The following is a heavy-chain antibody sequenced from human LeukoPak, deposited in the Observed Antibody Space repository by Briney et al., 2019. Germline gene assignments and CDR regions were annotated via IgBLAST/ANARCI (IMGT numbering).Heavy chain of an antibody. V-gene: IGHV1-18*01. CDR3: AREALGRDY. Sequence: GASVKLSCKASGYTFINYGISWVRQAPGQGLEWMGWISLSNGNTTYAKKLLGRVTMTADTSTTTANMQLRRLKYEDNAVYYCAREALGRDYWGQGTLVTVSS. D-gene: IGHD3-16*02. J-gene: IGHJ4*02. CDR2: ISLSNGNT. CDR1: GYTFINYG.